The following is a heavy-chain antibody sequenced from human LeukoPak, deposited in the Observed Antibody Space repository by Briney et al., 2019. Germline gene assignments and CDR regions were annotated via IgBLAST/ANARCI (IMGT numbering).Heavy chain of an antibody. CDR1: GFTFSSYG. CDR3: AKDRLYGFNYYYGMDV. D-gene: IGHD3-10*01. Sequence: PGGSLRLSCAASGFTFSSYGMHWVRRAPGKGLEWVAVISYDGSNKYYADSVKGRFTISRDNSKNTLYLQMNSLRAEDTAVYYCAKDRLYGFNYYYGMDVWGQGTTVTVSS. CDR2: ISYDGSNK. J-gene: IGHJ6*02. V-gene: IGHV3-30*18.